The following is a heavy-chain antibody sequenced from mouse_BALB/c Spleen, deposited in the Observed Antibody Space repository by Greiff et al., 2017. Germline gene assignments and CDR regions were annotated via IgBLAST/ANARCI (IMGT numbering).Heavy chain of an antibody. D-gene: IGHD1-1*01. CDR3: TRFYYYDSSYWYFDV. CDR1: GYTFTSYW. CDR2: IYPGNSDT. J-gene: IGHJ1*01. Sequence: VQLQQSGTVLARPGASVKMSCKASGYTFTSYWMHWVKQRPGQGLEWIGAIYPGNSDTSYNQKFKGKAKLTAVTSTSTAYMELSSLTNEDSAVYYCTRFYYYDSSYWYFDVWGAGTTVTVSS. V-gene: IGHV1-5*01.